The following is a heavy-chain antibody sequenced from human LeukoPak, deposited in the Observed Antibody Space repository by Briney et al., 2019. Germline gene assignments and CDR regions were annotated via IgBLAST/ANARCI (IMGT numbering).Heavy chain of an antibody. J-gene: IGHJ4*02. V-gene: IGHV3-23*01. CDR2: IDGGGHAT. CDR3: AKSLATAGATVLDF. Sequence: GGSLRLSCVASGFPFSSYPMSWVRQIPGGGLEGVATIDGGGHATFHAALVTGRFPVSRDNIGNTLFLQMDSLRVDDTALYYCAKSLATAGATVLDFWGPGTLVTVSS. D-gene: IGHD1-26*01. CDR1: GFPFSSYP.